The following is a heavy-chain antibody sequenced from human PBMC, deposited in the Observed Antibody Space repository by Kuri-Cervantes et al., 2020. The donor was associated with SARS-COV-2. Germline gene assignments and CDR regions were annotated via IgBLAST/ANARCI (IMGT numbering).Heavy chain of an antibody. CDR1: GYTFTSYG. CDR2: ISAYNGNT. V-gene: IGHV1-18*04. Sequence: ASVKVSCKASGYTFTSYGISWVRQAPGQGLKWMGWISAYNGNTNYAQKLQGRVTMTTDTSTSTAYMELRSLRSDDTAVYYCARILRGDYYYGMDVWGQGTTVTVSS. D-gene: IGHD3-10*01. CDR3: ARILRGDYYYGMDV. J-gene: IGHJ6*02.